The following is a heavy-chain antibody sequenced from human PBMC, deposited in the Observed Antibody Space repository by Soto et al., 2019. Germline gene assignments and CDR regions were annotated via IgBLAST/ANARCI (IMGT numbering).Heavy chain of an antibody. Sequence: SETLSLTCFVSGYSITAGGYYWSWIRHHPGKGLEWIGSFYSSGSIIYNPSLRSRVSISGDTSSNQFSMSLTSVTAADTARYYCARMYTSGSGWFHPWGQGTLLTVSS. J-gene: IGHJ5*02. V-gene: IGHV4-31*03. CDR3: ARMYTSGSGWFHP. D-gene: IGHD6-19*01. CDR2: FYSSGSI. CDR1: GYSITAGGYY.